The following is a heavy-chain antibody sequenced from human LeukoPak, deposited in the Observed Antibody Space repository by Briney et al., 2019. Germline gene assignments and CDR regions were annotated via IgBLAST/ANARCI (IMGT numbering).Heavy chain of an antibody. CDR3: AKDMFSSGWAMYYYGMDV. D-gene: IGHD6-19*01. CDR2: ISWDGGST. J-gene: IGHJ6*02. CDR1: GFTFDDYA. V-gene: IGHV3-43D*03. Sequence: GGSLRLSCAASGFTFDDYAMHWVRQAPGKGLEWVSLISWDGGSTYYADSVKGRFTISRDNSKNSLYLQMNSLRAEDTALYYCAKDMFSSGWAMYYYGMDVWGQGTTVTVSS.